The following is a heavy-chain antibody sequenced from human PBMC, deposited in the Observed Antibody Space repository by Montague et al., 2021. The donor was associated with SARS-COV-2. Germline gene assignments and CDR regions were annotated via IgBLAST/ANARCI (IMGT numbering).Heavy chain of an antibody. J-gene: IGHJ2*01. CDR2: IGTAGDT. CDR3: ARADSSSWTWYFDL. CDR1: GFTFSSYD. D-gene: IGHD6-13*01. V-gene: IGHV3-13*01. Sequence: SRSLSWAASGFTFSSYDMHWVRQATGKGLEWVSAIGTAGDTYYPGSVKGRFTISRENAKNSLYLQMNSLRAGDTAVYYCARADSSSWTWYFDLWGRGTLVTVSS.